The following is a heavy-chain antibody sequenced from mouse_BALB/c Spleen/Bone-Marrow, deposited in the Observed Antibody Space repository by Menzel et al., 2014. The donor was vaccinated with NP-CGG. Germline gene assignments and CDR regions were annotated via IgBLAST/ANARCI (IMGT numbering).Heavy chain of an antibody. D-gene: IGHD2-4*01. V-gene: IGHV1-69*01. CDR2: IDPSDSNT. CDR1: GYAFTDRW. J-gene: IGHJ4*01. Sequence: QVQLQQSGTELVMPGASVKMSCTASGYAFTDRWIHWVKQRPGQGPEWIGAIDPSDSNTNYNQKFKGKATFTVDESSSTAYIHLSSLTSEDSAVYYCARGGDDFCLDYWGQRTSVTVSS. CDR3: ARGGDDFCLDY.